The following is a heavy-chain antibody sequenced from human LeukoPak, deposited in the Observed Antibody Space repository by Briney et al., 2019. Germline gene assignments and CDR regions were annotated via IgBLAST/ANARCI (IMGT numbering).Heavy chain of an antibody. D-gene: IGHD1-26*01. CDR3: AKGGVSGGPDYYFDY. Sequence: PGGSLRLSCVASGFTFSSRDWMTWVRQAPGKGLEWVAFIRYDGSNKYYADSVKGRFTISRDNSKNTLYLQMNSLRAEDTAVYYCAKGGVSGGPDYYFDYWGQGTLVTVSS. CDR2: IRYDGSNK. V-gene: IGHV3-30*02. J-gene: IGHJ4*02. CDR1: GFTFSSRDW.